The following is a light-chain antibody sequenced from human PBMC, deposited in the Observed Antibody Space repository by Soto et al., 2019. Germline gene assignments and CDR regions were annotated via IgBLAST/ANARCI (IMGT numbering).Light chain of an antibody. CDR3: QQYNSYSPT. J-gene: IGKJ1*01. Sequence: DIQMTQSPSSLSASVGDTVTITCRASQSVSTWLAWYQQKPGKAPKLLIYDASSLESGVPSRFSGSGSGTEPTLTISSLQAEDSATYYCQQYNSYSPTFGQGTKVEIK. CDR2: DAS. V-gene: IGKV1-5*01. CDR1: QSVSTW.